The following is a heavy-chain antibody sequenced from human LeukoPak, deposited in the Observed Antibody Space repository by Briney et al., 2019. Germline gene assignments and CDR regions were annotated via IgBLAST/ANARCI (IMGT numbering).Heavy chain of an antibody. D-gene: IGHD6-13*01. CDR1: GGSISSSSYY. J-gene: IGHJ4*02. CDR2: IYYSGST. V-gene: IGHV4-39*01. CDR3: ARYSSSWYSNY. Sequence: SETLSLTCTVSGGSISSSSYYWGWIRQPPGKGLEWIESIYYSGSTYYNPSLKSRVTISVDTSKNQFSLKLSSVTAADTAVYYCARYSSSWYSNYWGQGTLVTVSS.